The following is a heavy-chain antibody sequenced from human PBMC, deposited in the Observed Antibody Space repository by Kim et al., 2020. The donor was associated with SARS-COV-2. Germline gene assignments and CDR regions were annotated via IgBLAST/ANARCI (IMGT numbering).Heavy chain of an antibody. D-gene: IGHD3-10*01. CDR3: ASYYYGSGLDY. CDR2: IYHSGST. V-gene: IGHV4-38-2*02. Sequence: SDTLSLTCTVSGYSISSGYYWGWIRQPPGKGLEWIGSIYHSGSTYYNPSLKSRVTISVDTSKNQFSLKLSSVTAADTAVYYCASYYYGSGLDYWGQGTLVTVSS. J-gene: IGHJ4*02. CDR1: GYSISSGYY.